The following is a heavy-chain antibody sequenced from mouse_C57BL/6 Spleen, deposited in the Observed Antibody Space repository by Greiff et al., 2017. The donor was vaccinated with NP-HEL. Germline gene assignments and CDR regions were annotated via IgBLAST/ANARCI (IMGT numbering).Heavy chain of an antibody. CDR3: ARLEYYGAYYLDY. D-gene: IGHD1-1*01. CDR2: INPGSGGT. CDR1: GYAFTNYL. J-gene: IGHJ2*01. Sequence: QVQLQQSGAELVRPGTSVKVSCKASGYAFTNYLIEWVKQRPGQGLEWIGVINPGSGGTNYNEKFKGKATLTADKSSSTAYMQLSRLTSEVSAVYFRARLEYYGAYYLDYRGQGTTLTVST. V-gene: IGHV1-54*01.